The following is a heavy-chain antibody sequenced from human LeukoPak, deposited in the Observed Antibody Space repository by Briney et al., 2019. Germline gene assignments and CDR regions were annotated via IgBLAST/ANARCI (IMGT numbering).Heavy chain of an antibody. Sequence: GGSLRLSCAASGFTFNSYWMNWVRQAPGKGLEWVANIKQDGAEKYYVDSVKGRFTISRDNAKSSLYLQMNSLRAEDTAVYYCAKEMMPPLEYFDYWGQGTLVTVSS. CDR1: GFTFNSYW. J-gene: IGHJ4*02. D-gene: IGHD3-3*01. CDR2: IKQDGAEK. V-gene: IGHV3-7*03. CDR3: AKEMMPPLEYFDY.